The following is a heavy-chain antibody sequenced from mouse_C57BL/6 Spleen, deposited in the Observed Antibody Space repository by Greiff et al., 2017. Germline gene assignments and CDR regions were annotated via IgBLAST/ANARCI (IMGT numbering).Heavy chain of an antibody. Sequence: VQLQQSGPELVKPGASVKISCKASGYAFSSSWMNWVKQRPGTGLEWIGRIYPGDGDTNYNGKFKGKATLTADKSSSTAYMQLSSLTSEDSAVYFCAIPLRFDYWGQGTTLTVSS. CDR3: AIPLRFDY. V-gene: IGHV1-82*01. J-gene: IGHJ2*01. CDR1: GYAFSSSW. CDR2: IYPGDGDT. D-gene: IGHD1-1*01.